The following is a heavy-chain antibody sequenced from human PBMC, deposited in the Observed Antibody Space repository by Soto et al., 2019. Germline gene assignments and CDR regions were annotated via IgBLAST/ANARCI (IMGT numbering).Heavy chain of an antibody. V-gene: IGHV4-30-4*01. Sequence: PSETLSLTCTVSGGSISSGNYYWSWIRQPPGKGLEWIGYIYYSGSTYYNPSLKSRVTISVDTSKNQFSLKLSSVTAADTAVYYCAGSITIFGFGMDVWGQGTTVTVSS. CDR2: IYYSGST. J-gene: IGHJ6*02. CDR3: AGSITIFGFGMDV. D-gene: IGHD3-3*01. CDR1: GGSISSGNYY.